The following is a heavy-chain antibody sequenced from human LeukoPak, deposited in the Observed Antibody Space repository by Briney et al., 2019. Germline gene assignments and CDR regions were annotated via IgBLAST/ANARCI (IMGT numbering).Heavy chain of an antibody. CDR2: INHSGST. V-gene: IGHV4-34*01. CDR1: GGSLSGYY. D-gene: IGHD3-10*01. Sequence: SETLSLTCAVYGGSLSGYYWSWIRQPPGKGLEWIGEINHSGSTNYNPSLKSRVTISVDTSKNQFSLKLSSVTAADTAVYYCARGGRFGAWGQGTLVTVSS. CDR3: ARGGRFGA. J-gene: IGHJ5*02.